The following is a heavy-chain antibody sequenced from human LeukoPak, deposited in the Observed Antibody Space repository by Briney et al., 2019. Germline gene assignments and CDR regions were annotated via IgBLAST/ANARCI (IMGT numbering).Heavy chain of an antibody. J-gene: IGHJ4*02. V-gene: IGHV3-23*01. D-gene: IGHD6-6*01. CDR3: AKGDSSSSRYYFEY. Sequence: GVSLRLSCAASGFAFSTYAMSWVRQAPGMGLEWVSAISGSGGGTYYADSVKGRFTISRDNAKNTLYLLMNNLRAEDTAVYYCAKGDSSSSRYYFEYWSQGTLVTVSS. CDR2: ISGSGGGT. CDR1: GFAFSTYA.